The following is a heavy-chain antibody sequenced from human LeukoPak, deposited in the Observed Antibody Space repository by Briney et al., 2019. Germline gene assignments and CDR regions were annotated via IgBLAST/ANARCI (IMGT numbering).Heavy chain of an antibody. D-gene: IGHD6-19*01. CDR2: IKSKTGGGTT. V-gene: IGHV3-15*01. CDR3: TTYNSGWF. Sequence: PGGSLRLSCAAPGFTFNNAWMSWVRQAPGKGLEWVGRIKSKTGGGTTDYAAPVKGRSTISRDDSKNTLYLQMNSLKTEDTAMYYCTTYNSGWFWGQGTLVTVSS. CDR1: GFTFNNAW. J-gene: IGHJ4*02.